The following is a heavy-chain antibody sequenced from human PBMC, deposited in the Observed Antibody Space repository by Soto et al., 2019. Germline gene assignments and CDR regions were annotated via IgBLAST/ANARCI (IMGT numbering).Heavy chain of an antibody. J-gene: IGHJ5*02. Sequence: VGSLRLSCAASGFTFSSYWMHWVRQAPGKGLVWVSRINSDGSSTSYADSVKGRFTISRDNAKNTLYLQMNRLRAEDTAVYYCARDQYYDSSGVNWFDPWGQGTLVTVSS. V-gene: IGHV3-74*01. CDR1: GFTFSSYW. CDR2: INSDGSST. CDR3: ARDQYYDSSGVNWFDP. D-gene: IGHD3-22*01.